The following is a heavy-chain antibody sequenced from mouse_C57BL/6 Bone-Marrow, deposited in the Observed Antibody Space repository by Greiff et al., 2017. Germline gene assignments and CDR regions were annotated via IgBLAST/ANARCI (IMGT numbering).Heavy chain of an antibody. CDR2: IPPNSGST. Sequence: VQLQQPGAELVKPGASVKLSCKASGYTFTSYWMHWVKQRPGQGLEWIGMIPPNSGSTNYNEKFKSKDTLTVDKSSSTAYMQLSSLTSEDSAVYYCARFTTGYFDYWGQGTTLTVSS. D-gene: IGHD1-1*01. J-gene: IGHJ2*01. CDR3: ARFTTGYFDY. V-gene: IGHV1-64*01. CDR1: GYTFTSYW.